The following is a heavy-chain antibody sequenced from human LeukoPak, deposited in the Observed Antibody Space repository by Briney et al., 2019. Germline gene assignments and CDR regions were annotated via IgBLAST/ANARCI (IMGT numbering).Heavy chain of an antibody. CDR2: INPSGGGT. D-gene: IGHD2/OR15-2a*01. CDR3: ARGQNKCLGH. Sequence: ASVKVSCKASGYTFTNYFMHWVRQAPGQGLEWMGVINPSGGGTTYAQRFQGRVTMTRDTSTSTVHMELSSLRSEDTAVYYCARGQNKCLGHWGQGTLVTVSS. V-gene: IGHV1-46*01. CDR1: GYTFTNYF. J-gene: IGHJ4*02.